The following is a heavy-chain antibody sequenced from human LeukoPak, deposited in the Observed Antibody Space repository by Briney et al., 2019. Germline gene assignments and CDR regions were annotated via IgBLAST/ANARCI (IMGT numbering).Heavy chain of an antibody. V-gene: IGHV3-7*03. CDR1: GFSFRNYW. CDR2: INQDGSEK. Sequence: GGSLRLSCAASGFSFRNYWMSWVRQAPGKGLEWVANINQDGSEKFYVDSVKGRFTISRDNAKNSLNLQMNNLRAEDTAVYSCARGELVPNYWGQGTLVTVSS. J-gene: IGHJ4*02. D-gene: IGHD6-6*01. CDR3: ARGELVPNY.